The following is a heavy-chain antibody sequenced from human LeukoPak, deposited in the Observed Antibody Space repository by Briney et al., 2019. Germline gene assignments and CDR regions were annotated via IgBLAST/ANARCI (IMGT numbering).Heavy chain of an antibody. CDR2: IRSKVYGGTP. Sequence: GGSLRLSCTASGFTFGDYAMTWVRQAPGKGLEWVGFIRSKVYGGTPEYAASVKGRFTISRDDSKGIAYLQMNSLKTEDTAVYYCTRDQTPYYWGQGTLVTVSS. J-gene: IGHJ4*02. CDR3: TRDQTPYY. CDR1: GFTFGDYA. V-gene: IGHV3-49*04.